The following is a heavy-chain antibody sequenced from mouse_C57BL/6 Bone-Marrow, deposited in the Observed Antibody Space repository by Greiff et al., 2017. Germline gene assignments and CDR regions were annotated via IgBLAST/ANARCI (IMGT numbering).Heavy chain of an antibody. CDR3: TTMMFDY. Sequence: LQLKQSGAELVRPGASVKLSCTASGFNIKDDYMHWVKLRPEQGLEWIGWIDPENGDTEYASKFQGKATITADTSSNTAYLQLSSLTSEDTAVYYCTTMMFDYWGQGTTLTVSS. J-gene: IGHJ2*01. V-gene: IGHV14-4*01. D-gene: IGHD2-3*01. CDR2: IDPENGDT. CDR1: GFNIKDDY.